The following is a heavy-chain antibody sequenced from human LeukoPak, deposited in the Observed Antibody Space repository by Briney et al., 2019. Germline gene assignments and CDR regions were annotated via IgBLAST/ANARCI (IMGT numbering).Heavy chain of an antibody. Sequence: GGSLRLSCAASGFTVSSNYITWVRQAPGKGLEWVSAIYSGGTTYYADSVKGRFTISRDNSKNTLYLQVNSLRAEDTAVYYCARAVATVYYFYMDVWGKGTTVTISS. J-gene: IGHJ6*03. CDR1: GFTVSSNY. CDR2: IYSGGTT. D-gene: IGHD5-12*01. CDR3: ARAVATVYYFYMDV. V-gene: IGHV3-53*01.